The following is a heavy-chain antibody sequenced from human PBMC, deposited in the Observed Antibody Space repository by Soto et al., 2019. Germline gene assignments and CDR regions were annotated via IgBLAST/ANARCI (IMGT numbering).Heavy chain of an antibody. Sequence: GASVKVSCKASGYTFTGYYMHWVRQAPGQGLEWMGWINPNSGGTNYAQKFQGWVTMTRDTSTSTVYMELSSLRSEDTAVYYCARDLRGTVEMATTFDYWGQGTLVTVSS. CDR3: ARDLRGTVEMATTFDY. D-gene: IGHD5-12*01. V-gene: IGHV1-2*04. CDR2: INPNSGGT. CDR1: GYTFTGYY. J-gene: IGHJ4*02.